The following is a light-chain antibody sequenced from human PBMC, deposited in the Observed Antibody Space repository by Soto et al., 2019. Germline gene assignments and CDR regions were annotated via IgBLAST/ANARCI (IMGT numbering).Light chain of an antibody. V-gene: IGKV1-5*03. Sequence: DIQMTQSPSTLSASVGDRVTITCRASQSISTWLAWYQQEPGKAPKLLIHKASSLQSGVPSRFSGSGSGTEFTLTISSLQPDDFATYYCQQYNAYSTFGQGTKVDIK. CDR3: QQYNAYST. CDR2: KAS. CDR1: QSISTW. J-gene: IGKJ1*01.